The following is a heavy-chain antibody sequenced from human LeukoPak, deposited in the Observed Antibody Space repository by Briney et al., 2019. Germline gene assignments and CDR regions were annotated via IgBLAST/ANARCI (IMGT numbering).Heavy chain of an antibody. CDR1: GFTFSSYS. V-gene: IGHV3-48*01. D-gene: IGHD2-15*01. J-gene: IGHJ4*02. CDR3: ARVGYTDTWYSSPPFDY. Sequence: GGSLRLSCAASGFTFSSYSMNWVRQAPGKGLEWVSYISSSSSTIYYADSVKGRFTISRDNAKNSLYLQMNSLRAEDTAVYYCARVGYTDTWYSSPPFDYWGQGTLVTVSS. CDR2: ISSSSSTI.